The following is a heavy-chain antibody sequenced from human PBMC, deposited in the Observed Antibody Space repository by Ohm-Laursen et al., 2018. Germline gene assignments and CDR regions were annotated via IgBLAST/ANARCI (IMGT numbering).Heavy chain of an antibody. J-gene: IGHJ4*02. D-gene: IGHD4-17*01. CDR1: GFTFSTYA. CDR2: ISGSGDNT. V-gene: IGHV3-23*01. CDR3: ATDTVTTVRV. Sequence: GSLRLSCSASGFTFSTYAMSWVRQAPGKGLEWVSVISGSGDNTYYADSVKGRFTISRDNSKNTVYLQMNSLRAEDTAVYYCATDTVTTVRVWGQGTLVTVSS.